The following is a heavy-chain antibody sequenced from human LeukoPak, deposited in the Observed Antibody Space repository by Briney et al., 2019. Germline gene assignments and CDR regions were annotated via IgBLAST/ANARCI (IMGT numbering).Heavy chain of an antibody. V-gene: IGHV3-33*01. J-gene: IGHJ4*02. CDR3: ARVQFWSQDF. D-gene: IGHD3-3*01. CDR2: ARFGKNKE. CDR1: GFTFSDYG. Sequence: GGSLRLSCAASGFTFSDYGIHWVRQAPGKGLEWVAVARFGKNKEYYADSVKGRFTISRDNSKNTLYLQMNSLRVEDTALYYCARVQFWSQDFWGQGTLVTVSS.